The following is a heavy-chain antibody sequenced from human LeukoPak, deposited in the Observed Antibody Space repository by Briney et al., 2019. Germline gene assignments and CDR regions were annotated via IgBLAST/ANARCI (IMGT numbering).Heavy chain of an antibody. J-gene: IGHJ6*02. CDR3: ARGHQPPYYGMDV. Sequence: ASVTVSCKASGGTFSSYTISCVRQAPGQGLEWMGRIIPIFGIANYAQKFQGRVTITADKSTSTAYMELSSLRSEDTAVFYCARGHQPPYYGMDVWGQGTTVTVSS. CDR2: IIPIFGIA. CDR1: GGTFSSYT. V-gene: IGHV1-69*02.